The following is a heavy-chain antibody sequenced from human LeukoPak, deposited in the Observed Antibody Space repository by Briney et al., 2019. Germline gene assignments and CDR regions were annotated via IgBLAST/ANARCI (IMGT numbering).Heavy chain of an antibody. V-gene: IGHV2-70*11. CDR2: IDWDDDK. Sequence: SGPALLKPPRTLTLTCTFSGFSLRTRGMCVSWIRQPPGKALEWLARIDWDDDKYYSTSLKTRLTISKDTSKNQVVLTMTNMDPVDTATYYCARALCGYSYGYDYWGQGTLVTVSS. J-gene: IGHJ4*02. D-gene: IGHD5-18*01. CDR3: ARALCGYSYGYDY. CDR1: GFSLRTRGMC.